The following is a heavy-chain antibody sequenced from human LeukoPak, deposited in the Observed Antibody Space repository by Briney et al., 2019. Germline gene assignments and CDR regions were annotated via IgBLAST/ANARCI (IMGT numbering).Heavy chain of an antibody. CDR1: GGSISGYY. D-gene: IGHD4-17*01. J-gene: IGHJ4*02. CDR2: ISSSGTT. CDR3: ARDYGGKFDF. Sequence: ASETLSLTCAVSGGSISGYYWSWIRQPPGKGLQWIGYISSSGTTTYNPSLKSRVTISVDTSKNQFSLKLSSVTAADAAVYYCARDYGGKFDFWGQGTLVTVSS. V-gene: IGHV4-59*01.